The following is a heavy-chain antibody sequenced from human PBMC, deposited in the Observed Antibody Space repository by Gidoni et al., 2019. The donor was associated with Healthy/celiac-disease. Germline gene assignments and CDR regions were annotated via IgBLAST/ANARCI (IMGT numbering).Heavy chain of an antibody. D-gene: IGHD3-22*01. Sequence: QVQLQESGPGLVKPSATLSLTCAVSGYSISSRYYWGWIRQPPGKGLEWIGSIYHSGRTYYNPSLKSRVTISVDTSKNQFSLKLSSVTAADTAVYYCAREFDSSGYYSNAFDIWGQGTMVTVSS. J-gene: IGHJ3*02. CDR3: AREFDSSGYYSNAFDI. CDR2: IYHSGRT. CDR1: GYSISSRYY. V-gene: IGHV4-38-2*02.